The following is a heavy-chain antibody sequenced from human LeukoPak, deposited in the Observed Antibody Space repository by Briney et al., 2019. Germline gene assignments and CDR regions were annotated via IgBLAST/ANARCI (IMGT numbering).Heavy chain of an antibody. CDR3: ARDDDFSTDY. CDR1: GGSISSSSYY. D-gene: IGHD3/OR15-3a*01. Sequence: SETLSLTCTVSGGSISSSSYYWGWIRQPQGKGLEWIGSIYYSGSTYYNPSLKSRVTISVDTSKNQFSLKLSSVTAADTAVYYCARDDDFSTDYWGQGTLVTVSS. V-gene: IGHV4-39*02. J-gene: IGHJ4*02. CDR2: IYYSGST.